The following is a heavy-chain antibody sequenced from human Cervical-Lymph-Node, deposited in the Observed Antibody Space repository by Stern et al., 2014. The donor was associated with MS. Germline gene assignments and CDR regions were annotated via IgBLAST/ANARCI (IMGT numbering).Heavy chain of an antibody. CDR1: GGSLSNYY. V-gene: IGHV4-34*01. D-gene: IGHD2-2*01. CDR2: VDHIGRT. Sequence: QVQLQQWGAGLLKPSETLSLTCAVYGGSLSNYYWSWIRQPPGKGLEWIGEVDHIGRTTYNPSLKSRATVSVDTSKNQFSLKLTSVTAADTSIYYCARPIYCSATICSGPWVSWGQGTLVTVSS. J-gene: IGHJ5*02. CDR3: ARPIYCSATICSGPWVS.